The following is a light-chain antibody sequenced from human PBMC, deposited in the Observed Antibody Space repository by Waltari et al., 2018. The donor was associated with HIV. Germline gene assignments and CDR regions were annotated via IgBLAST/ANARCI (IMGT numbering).Light chain of an antibody. CDR1: EDIVTF. CDR3: QQFRSLPLT. Sequence: IQMSQSPSSLSASMSDKITITCQANEDIVTFLNWYHQKPGKAPKLLIYGASNLQSGVPSRFSGSGSGTFFSLTITSPRPEDAAIYYCQQFRSLPLTFGQGTKLDIK. V-gene: IGKV1-33*01. J-gene: IGKJ2*01. CDR2: GAS.